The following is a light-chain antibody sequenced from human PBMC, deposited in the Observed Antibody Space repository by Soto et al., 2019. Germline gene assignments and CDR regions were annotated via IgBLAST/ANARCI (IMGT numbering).Light chain of an antibody. J-gene: IGKJ1*01. CDR2: GAS. CDR1: QSISSW. Sequence: GDRVTITCRASQSISSWLAWYQQKPGKAPDLLISGASSLESGVPSRFSGSGSGTEFTLTISSLQPDDFATYYCQQYDTYSGTFGQGTKVDIK. CDR3: QQYDTYSGT. V-gene: IGKV1-5*01.